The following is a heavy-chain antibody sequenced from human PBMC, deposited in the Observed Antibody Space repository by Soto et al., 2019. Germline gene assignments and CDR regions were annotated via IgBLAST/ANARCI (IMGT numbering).Heavy chain of an antibody. J-gene: IGHJ4*02. CDR3: AKSCRYYDFFYYLDV. D-gene: IGHD3-3*01. Sequence: QVQLVQSGGGVVQPGRSLRLSCAASGFTFSSYGLHWVRQAPGKGLECVAVISYDGRITYYGDAVKGRFTISRDASKNTLYRPLNSLRAEDTSVYYCAKSCRYYDFFYYLDVWGQGTLVTVSS. CDR2: ISYDGRIT. V-gene: IGHV3-30*18. CDR1: GFTFSSYG.